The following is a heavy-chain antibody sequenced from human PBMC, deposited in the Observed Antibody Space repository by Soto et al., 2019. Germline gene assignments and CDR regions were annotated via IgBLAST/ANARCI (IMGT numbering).Heavy chain of an antibody. Sequence: QVQLVQSGAEVKKPGASVKVSCKASGYTFTSYYMHWVRQAPGQGLEWMGIINPSGGSTSYAQKFQGRVPMTRDTSTSTVYMERSSLRSEDTAVYYCASAVTSDFDYWGQGTLVTVSS. CDR1: GYTFTSYY. V-gene: IGHV1-46*01. CDR2: INPSGGST. D-gene: IGHD4-17*01. CDR3: ASAVTSDFDY. J-gene: IGHJ4*02.